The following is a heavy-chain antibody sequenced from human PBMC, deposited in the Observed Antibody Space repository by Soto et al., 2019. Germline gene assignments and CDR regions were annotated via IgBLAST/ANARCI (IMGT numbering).Heavy chain of an antibody. V-gene: IGHV3-30*18. CDR2: ISYDGSNK. D-gene: IGHD6-13*01. Sequence: GGSLRLSCAASGFTFSSYGMHWVRQAPGKGLEWVAVISYDGSNKYYADSVKGRFTISRDNSKNTLYLQMNSLRAEDTAVYYCAKEVRSSPVGYCYGMDVWGQGTTVTVSS. CDR1: GFTFSSYG. J-gene: IGHJ6*02. CDR3: AKEVRSSPVGYCYGMDV.